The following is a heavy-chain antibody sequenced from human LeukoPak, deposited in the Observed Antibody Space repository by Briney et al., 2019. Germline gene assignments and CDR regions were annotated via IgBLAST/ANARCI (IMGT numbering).Heavy chain of an antibody. CDR2: ISYDGSSK. CDR1: GFTFSSYA. D-gene: IGHD3-22*01. Sequence: PGRSLRLSCAASGFTFSSYAVHWVRQAPGKGLEWVTVISYDGSSKYYADSVKGRFTISRDNSKNTLYLQMNSLRAEDTAVYYCAREVAMGRGYSLDYWGQGTLVTVSS. V-gene: IGHV3-30-3*01. J-gene: IGHJ4*02. CDR3: AREVAMGRGYSLDY.